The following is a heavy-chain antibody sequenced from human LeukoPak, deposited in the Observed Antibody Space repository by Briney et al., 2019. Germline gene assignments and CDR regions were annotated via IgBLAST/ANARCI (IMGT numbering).Heavy chain of an antibody. Sequence: PGGSLRLSCAASGFIFSNYGMHWDRQAPGKGLEWVAFIRYDGSNKYYADSVKGRFTISRDNSKNTLYLQMNSLRAEDTAVYYCAKFEWRTRGTVGATHRAFDYWGQGTLVTVSS. J-gene: IGHJ4*02. CDR1: GFIFSNYG. V-gene: IGHV3-30*02. CDR3: AKFEWRTRGTVGATHRAFDY. D-gene: IGHD1-26*01. CDR2: IRYDGSNK.